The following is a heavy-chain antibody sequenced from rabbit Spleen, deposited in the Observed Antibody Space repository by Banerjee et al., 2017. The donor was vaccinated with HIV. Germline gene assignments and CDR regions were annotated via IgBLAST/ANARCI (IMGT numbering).Heavy chain of an antibody. CDR2: IDVGSSDFT. D-gene: IGHD8-1*01. CDR1: GFSFSNDYW. J-gene: IGHJ6*01. CDR3: ARDAATSFSSYGMDL. Sequence: QEQLVESGGGLVQPEGSLTLTCTASGFSFSNDYWMCWVRQAPGKGLEWIACIDVGSSDFTYFAAWAKGRFTISKASSTSVTLQMTSLTAADTATYFCARDAATSFSSYGMDLWGQGTLVTVS. V-gene: IGHV1S45*01.